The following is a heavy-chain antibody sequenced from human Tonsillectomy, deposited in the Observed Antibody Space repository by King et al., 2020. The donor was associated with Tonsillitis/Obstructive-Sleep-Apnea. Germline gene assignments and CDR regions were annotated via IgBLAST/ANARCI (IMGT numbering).Heavy chain of an antibody. CDR3: AAAPRFIYGYYYFDV. D-gene: IGHD5-18*01. V-gene: IGHV1-58*01. CDR2: IDGGSGNT. Sequence: QLVQSGPELKKPGTSVKVSCKASGFTFDSSAVQWVRQARGQPLEWMGRIDGGSGNTNYAQKFQERVTITWDTATSTDYMEVSSLRSEDTAVYYCAAAPRFIYGYYYFDVWGRGTTLTVSS. J-gene: IGHJ6*03. CDR1: GFTFDSSA.